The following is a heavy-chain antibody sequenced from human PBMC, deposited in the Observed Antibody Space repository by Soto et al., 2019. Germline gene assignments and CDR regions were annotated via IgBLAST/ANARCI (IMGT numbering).Heavy chain of an antibody. Sequence: SETLSLTCTVSGCSISSYYWSWIRQPPGKGLEWIGYIYYSGSTNYNPPLKSRVTISVDTSKNQFSLKLSSVPVADTAVYYCAREAYSYGFDYYYYYGMDVWGQGTTVTVSS. D-gene: IGHD5-18*01. CDR2: IYYSGST. J-gene: IGHJ6*02. V-gene: IGHV4-59*01. CDR1: GCSISSYY. CDR3: AREAYSYGFDYYYYYGMDV.